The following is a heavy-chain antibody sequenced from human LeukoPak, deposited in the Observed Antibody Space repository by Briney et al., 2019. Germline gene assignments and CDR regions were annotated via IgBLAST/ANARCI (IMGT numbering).Heavy chain of an antibody. CDR2: ISNNGGYT. V-gene: IGHV3-23*01. Sequence: GGSLRLSCAASGFTLSSSAMGWVRQAPGKGLEWVSAISNNGGYTYYADSVQGRFTISRDNSKSTLCLQMNSLRAEDTAVYYCAKQLGYCSDGSCYFPYWGQGTLVTVSS. D-gene: IGHD2-15*01. CDR1: GFTLSSSA. J-gene: IGHJ4*02. CDR3: AKQLGYCSDGSCYFPY.